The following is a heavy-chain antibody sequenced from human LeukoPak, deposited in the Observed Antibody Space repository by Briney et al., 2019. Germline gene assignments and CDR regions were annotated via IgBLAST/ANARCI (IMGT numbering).Heavy chain of an antibody. CDR3: ARVLSRNYGFAYDY. CDR1: GGTFSSYA. Sequence: ASVKVSCKASGGTFSSYAISWVRQAPGQGLEWMGIINPSGGSTSYAQKFQGRVTMTRDTSTSTVYMELSSLRSEDTAVYYCARVLSRNYGFAYDYWGQGTLVTVSS. CDR2: INPSGGST. D-gene: IGHD4-11*01. J-gene: IGHJ4*02. V-gene: IGHV1-46*01.